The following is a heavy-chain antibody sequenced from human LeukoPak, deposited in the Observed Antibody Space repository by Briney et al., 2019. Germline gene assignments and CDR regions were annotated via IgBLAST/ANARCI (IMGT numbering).Heavy chain of an antibody. CDR1: GASITDDDFY. V-gene: IGHV4-61*08. CDR3: AREGNQISTGYPRNFDH. D-gene: IGHD3-9*01. CDR2: ISETVYT. Sequence: PSETLSLTCSISGASITDDDFYWSWIRQSPGKGLEWIGYISETVYTFYNPSVRSRVTISLDTSKNQFSLELTSVTPADTAFYYCAREGNQISTGYPRNFDHWGQGILVTVSS. J-gene: IGHJ4*02.